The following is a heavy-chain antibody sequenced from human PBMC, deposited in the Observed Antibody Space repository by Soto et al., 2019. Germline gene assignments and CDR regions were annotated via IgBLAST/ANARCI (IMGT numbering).Heavy chain of an antibody. Sequence: GWSLRLSCTASLFTFSSYGVHLVRQSPFKWLEWVAVISFDGSNTHYADSVKGRFTISRDNSQHTLYLQMNSLRADDTAVYYCATPSGSSGSYHWGYFDYWGQGTLVTVSS. V-gene: IGHV3-30*03. J-gene: IGHJ4*02. CDR1: LFTFSSYG. CDR2: ISFDGSNT. CDR3: ATPSGSSGSYHWGYFDY. D-gene: IGHD1-26*01.